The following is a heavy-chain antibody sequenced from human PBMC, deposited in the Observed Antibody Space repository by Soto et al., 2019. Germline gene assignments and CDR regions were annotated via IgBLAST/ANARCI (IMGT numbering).Heavy chain of an antibody. CDR1: GFTFTSSA. CDR3: AAGKRFLEWLKYYGMDV. J-gene: IGHJ6*02. D-gene: IGHD3-3*01. CDR2: IVVGSGNT. V-gene: IGHV1-58*01. Sequence: ASVKVSCKASGFTFTSSAVQWVRQARGQRLEWIGWIVVGSGNTNYAQKFQERVTITRDMSTSTAYMELSSLRSEDTAVYYCAAGKRFLEWLKYYGMDVWGQGTKVTV.